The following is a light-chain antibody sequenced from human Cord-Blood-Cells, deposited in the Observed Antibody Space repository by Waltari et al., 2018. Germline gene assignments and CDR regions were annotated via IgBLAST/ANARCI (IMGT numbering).Light chain of an antibody. CDR1: QSVLYSSNNKNY. V-gene: IGKV4-1*01. CDR2: WAS. Sequence: DIVMTQSPDSPAASLGERATINCKSSQSVLYSSNNKNYLAWYQQKPGQPPKLLIYWASTRESGVPDRFSGSGSGTDFTLTISSLQAEDVAVYYCQQYYSTPLTFGGGTKVEIK. J-gene: IGKJ4*01. CDR3: QQYYSTPLT.